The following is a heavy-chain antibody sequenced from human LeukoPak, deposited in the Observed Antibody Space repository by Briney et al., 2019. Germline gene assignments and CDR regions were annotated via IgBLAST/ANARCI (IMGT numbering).Heavy chain of an antibody. J-gene: IGHJ5*02. V-gene: IGHV4-39*01. CDR1: GGSISSSGFS. D-gene: IGHD1-7*01. CDR2: IFYGGST. Sequence: PSETLSLTYTVSGGSISSSGFSWGWIRQPPGKGLEWIGTIFYGGSTYYNPSLKSRVTMSVDTSKKHFSLRPSSVTAADTAVYYCARHLLISGTTYNWFDPWGQGTLVTVSS. CDR3: ARHLLISGTTYNWFDP.